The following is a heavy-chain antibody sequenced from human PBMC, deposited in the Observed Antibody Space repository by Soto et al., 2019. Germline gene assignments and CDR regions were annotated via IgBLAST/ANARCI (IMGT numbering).Heavy chain of an antibody. J-gene: IGHJ6*02. Sequence: GGSLRLSCAASGFTFSNYDINWVRQAPGKGPEWISHISSSGGIIYYADSVKGRFTISRDNAKNSLYLQMNSLRGEDTAVYYCAREGPVSSSDYYAYYYGMDVWGQGTTVTVSS. CDR3: AREGPVSSSDYYAYYYGMDV. V-gene: IGHV3-48*03. CDR2: ISSSGGII. CDR1: GFTFSNYD. D-gene: IGHD3-22*01.